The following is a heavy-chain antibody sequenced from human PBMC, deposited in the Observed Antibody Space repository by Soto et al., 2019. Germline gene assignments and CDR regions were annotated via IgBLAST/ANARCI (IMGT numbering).Heavy chain of an antibody. J-gene: IGHJ4*02. CDR2: IYWDDDK. CDR1: GFSLSTSGVG. Sequence: QITLKESGPTLVKPTQTLTLTCTFSGFSLSTSGVGVGWIRQPPGKALEWLALIYWDDDKRYSPSLKSRLTISKDPSKNLVVLTITNMDPVDTASYYCAHILPGQFDYWGQGTLVTVSS. V-gene: IGHV2-5*02. CDR3: AHILPGQFDY. D-gene: IGHD3-10*01.